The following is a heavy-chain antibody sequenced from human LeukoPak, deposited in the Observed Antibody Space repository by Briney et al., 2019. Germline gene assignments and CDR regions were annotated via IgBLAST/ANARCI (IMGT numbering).Heavy chain of an antibody. V-gene: IGHV3-73*01. CDR2: IRSKGNTYAT. D-gene: IGHD3-22*01. Sequence: PGGSLKLSCAASGFTFSGSAMHWVRQASGKGLEWVGRIRSKGNTYATSYAASVKGRFTISRDDSKKTAYLQMNSLKTEDTAVYYCTTTYYYDSSGYTLDYWGQGTLVTVSS. CDR1: GFTFSGSA. CDR3: TTTYYYDSSGYTLDY. J-gene: IGHJ4*02.